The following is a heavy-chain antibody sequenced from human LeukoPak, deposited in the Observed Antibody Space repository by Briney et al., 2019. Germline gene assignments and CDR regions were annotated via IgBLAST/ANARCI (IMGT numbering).Heavy chain of an antibody. CDR2: MNPNSGNT. CDR3: AREPGGYYDSSGFLDY. V-gene: IGHV1-8*03. J-gene: IGHJ4*02. CDR1: GYTFTTYD. Sequence: ASVKVSCMASGYTFTTYDISWVRQATGQGLEWMGRMNPNSGNTGYAQKFQGRVTITRDTSINTAYMELSSLRAEDTAEYFCAREPGGYYDSSGFLDYWGQGTVVTVSS. D-gene: IGHD3-22*01.